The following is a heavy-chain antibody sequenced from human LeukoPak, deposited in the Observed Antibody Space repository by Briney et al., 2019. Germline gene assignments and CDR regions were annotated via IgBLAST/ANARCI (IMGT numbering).Heavy chain of an antibody. J-gene: IGHJ4*02. CDR1: GYTFTSYG. Sequence: GASVKVSCKASGYTFTSYGISWVRQAPGQGLEWMGWISAYNGNTNYAQKLQGRVTMTTDTSTSTAYMELRSLRSDDTAVYYCARGGWGYCSSTSCYPVVDYWGQGTLVTVSS. D-gene: IGHD2-2*01. CDR2: ISAYNGNT. CDR3: ARGGWGYCSSTSCYPVVDY. V-gene: IGHV1-18*01.